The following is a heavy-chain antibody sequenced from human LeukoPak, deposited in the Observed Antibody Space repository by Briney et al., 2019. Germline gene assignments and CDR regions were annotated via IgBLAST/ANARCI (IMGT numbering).Heavy chain of an antibody. J-gene: IGHJ4*02. CDR3: ARELPWDSSVGY. V-gene: IGHV4-61*02. CDR2: IYTSGST. Sequence: SETLSLTCTVSGGSISSGSYYWSWIRQPAGKGLEWIGRIYTSGSTNYNPSLKSRVTISVDTSKNQFSLKLSSVTAADTAVYYCARELPWDSSVGYWGQGTLVTVSS. D-gene: IGHD3-22*01. CDR1: GGSISSGSYY.